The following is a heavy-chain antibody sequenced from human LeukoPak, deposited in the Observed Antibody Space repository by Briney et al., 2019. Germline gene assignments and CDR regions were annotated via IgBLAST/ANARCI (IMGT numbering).Heavy chain of an antibody. CDR2: FSYSGST. J-gene: IGHJ4*02. Sequence: PSETLSLTCTVSGASIDTYYWTWIRQPPGKGLEWIGDFSYSGSTSYSPLLKSRVTISVDTSKNQISLKLTSATAADTAFYYCACLSVSHNNYFDYWGQGILVTVSS. V-gene: IGHV4-59*08. CDR3: ACLSVSHNNYFDY. D-gene: IGHD5/OR15-5a*01. CDR1: GASIDTYY.